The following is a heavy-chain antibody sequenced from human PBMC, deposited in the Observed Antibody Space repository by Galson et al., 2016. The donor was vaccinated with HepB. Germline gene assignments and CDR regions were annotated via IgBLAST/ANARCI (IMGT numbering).Heavy chain of an antibody. Sequence: SLRLSCAASQFTFSSYGMHWVRQAPGKGLVWVAVISYDGSNEYYGDSVKGRFTISRDNSKSTLYLQMNNVTTEDTAVYYCAKTPRILRYFDWISGLDYWGQGTLVIVSS. CDR3: AKTPRILRYFDWISGLDY. J-gene: IGHJ4*02. D-gene: IGHD3-9*01. V-gene: IGHV3-30*18. CDR2: ISYDGSNE. CDR1: QFTFSSYG.